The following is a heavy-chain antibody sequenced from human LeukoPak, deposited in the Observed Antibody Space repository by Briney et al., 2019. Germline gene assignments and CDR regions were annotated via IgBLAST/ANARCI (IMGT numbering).Heavy chain of an antibody. Sequence: SETLSLTCTVSGSSISSSYWSWIRQPPGKGLEWIGYIYHSGITNYNPSLKSRVTISVDTSKNQFSLKLTSVTAADTAVYYCARDLIQFDAGMDVWGQGTTVTVSS. CDR2: IYHSGIT. V-gene: IGHV4-59*01. CDR3: ARDLIQFDAGMDV. CDR1: GSSISSSY. D-gene: IGHD4-11*01. J-gene: IGHJ6*02.